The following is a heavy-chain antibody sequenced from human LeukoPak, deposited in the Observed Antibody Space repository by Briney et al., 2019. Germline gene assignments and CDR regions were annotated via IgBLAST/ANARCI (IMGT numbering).Heavy chain of an antibody. CDR3: ARTGQDYYDSSGYYSFDY. V-gene: IGHV4-59*01. CDR1: GGSISSYY. Sequence: SETLSLTCTVSGGSISSYYWSWIRQPPGKGLEWIGYIYYSGSTNYNPSLKSRVTISVDTSKNQFSLKLSSVTAADTAVYCCARTGQDYYDSSGYYSFDYWGQGTLVTVSS. J-gene: IGHJ4*02. D-gene: IGHD3-22*01. CDR2: IYYSGST.